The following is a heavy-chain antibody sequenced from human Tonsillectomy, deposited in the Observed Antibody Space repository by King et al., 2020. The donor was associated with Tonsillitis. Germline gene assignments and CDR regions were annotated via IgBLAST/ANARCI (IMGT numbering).Heavy chain of an antibody. CDR2: IGSSGSSM. Sequence: VQLVESGGGLVQPGGSLRLSCVASGFTFSSYEMNWVRQAPGKGLEWVSYIGSSGSSMFYADSVRGRFTISRDNAKTSLYLQMNSLRAEDTAVYYCAAWMSSETGTTRVYYYMDVWGQGPTVTVPS. J-gene: IGHJ6*03. CDR3: AAWMSSETGTTRVYYYMDV. V-gene: IGHV3-48*03. D-gene: IGHD1-7*01. CDR1: GFTFSSYE.